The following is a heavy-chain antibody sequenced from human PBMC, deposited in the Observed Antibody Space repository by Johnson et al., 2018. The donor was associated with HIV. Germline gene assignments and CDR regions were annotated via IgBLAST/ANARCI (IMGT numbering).Heavy chain of an antibody. CDR3: AKDMTPSQRAAFDI. Sequence: MQLVESGGGVVQPGRSLRLSCAASGFTFDDYGMSWVRQAPGKGLEWVSAIGTAGDTYYPGSVKGRFTISRENAKNSLYLQMNSLRAGDTAVYYWAKDMTPSQRAAFDIWGQGTMVTVSS. CDR1: GFTFDDYG. CDR2: IGTAGDT. D-gene: IGHD6-25*01. J-gene: IGHJ3*02. V-gene: IGHV3-13*01.